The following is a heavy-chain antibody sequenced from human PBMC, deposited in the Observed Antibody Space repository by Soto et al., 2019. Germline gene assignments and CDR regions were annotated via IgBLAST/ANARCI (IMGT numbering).Heavy chain of an antibody. CDR3: AKTAAAAPFDY. J-gene: IGHJ4*02. CDR2: INAGNGNT. V-gene: IGHV1-3*01. Sequence: ASVKVSCKASGYTFTGYAMHWVRQAPGQRLEWMGWINAGNGNTKYSQKFQGRVTITRDTSTSTAYMELSSLRSEDTAVYYCAKTAAAAPFDYWGQGTLVTVSS. CDR1: GYTFTGYA. D-gene: IGHD6-13*01.